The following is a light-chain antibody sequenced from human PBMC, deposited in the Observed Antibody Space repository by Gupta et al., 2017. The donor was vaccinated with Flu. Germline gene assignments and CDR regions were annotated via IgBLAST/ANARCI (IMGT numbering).Light chain of an antibody. V-gene: IGLV2-14*01. Sequence: QSALTQPASVSGSPGQSITISCTGTSSDVGGYNYVSWYQQHPGEAPNFLIYEVSNRPSGVSDRVSGSKSGNTASLTISGLQAEDEADYYCSSYTSSTTWVFGGGTKLTGL. CDR1: SSDVGGYNY. CDR3: SSYTSSTTWV. J-gene: IGLJ3*02. CDR2: EVS.